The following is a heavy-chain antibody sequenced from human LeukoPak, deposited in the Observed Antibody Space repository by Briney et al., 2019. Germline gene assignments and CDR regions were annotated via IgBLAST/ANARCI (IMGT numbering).Heavy chain of an antibody. J-gene: IGHJ4*02. D-gene: IGHD2-2*01. CDR3: ARVSPMRQLLLSV. CDR2: IYYSGST. Sequence: SETLSLTCTVSGGSVGSYYWSCIRQPPGKGLEGIGYIYYSGSTNYNPSLKSRVTMSVATSKNQFSLKLTSVTAADTAVYYCARVSPMRQLLLSVWGQGTLATVSS. V-gene: IGHV4-59*02. CDR1: GGSVGSYY.